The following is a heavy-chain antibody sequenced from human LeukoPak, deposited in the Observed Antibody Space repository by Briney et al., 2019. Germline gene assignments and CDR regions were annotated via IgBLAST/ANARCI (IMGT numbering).Heavy chain of an antibody. V-gene: IGHV4-59*08. J-gene: IGHJ4*02. CDR2: IYYSGST. CDR1: GGSISSYY. D-gene: IGHD3-22*01. Sequence: SETLSLTCTVSGGSISSYYWSWIRQPPGKGLEWIGYIYYSGSTNYNPSLKSRVTISVDTSKNQFSLKLSSVTAADTAVYYCARLVADSSGYNFDYWGQGTLVTVSS. CDR3: ARLVADSSGYNFDY.